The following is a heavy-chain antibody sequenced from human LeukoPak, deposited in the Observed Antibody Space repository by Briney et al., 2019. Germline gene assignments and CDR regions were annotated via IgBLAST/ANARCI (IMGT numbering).Heavy chain of an antibody. D-gene: IGHD2-21*01. CDR2: IKADGSVK. J-gene: IGHJ3*02. CDR1: EFTFSTFW. V-gene: IGHV3-7*01. Sequence: GGSLRLSCAASEFTFSTFWMSWVRQAPGKGLEWVANIKADGSVKHYVDSMEGRFSISRDNARSSLYLQMNSLRGEDTAVYYCVRDSDYQRNSGGRYAHYDALDIWGHGTMVTVSS. CDR3: VRDSDYQRNSGGRYAHYDALDI.